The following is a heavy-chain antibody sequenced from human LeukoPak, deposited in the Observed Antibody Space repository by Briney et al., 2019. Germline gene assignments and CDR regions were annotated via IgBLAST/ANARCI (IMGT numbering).Heavy chain of an antibody. CDR1: GFTFSSYS. V-gene: IGHV3-21*01. CDR3: ARDRDSYGFPYYYYYGMDV. D-gene: IGHD5-18*01. CDR2: ISSSSYI. J-gene: IGHJ6*02. Sequence: PGGSLRLSCAASGFTFSSYSMNWVRQAPGRGLEWVSSISSSSYIYYADSVKGRFTISRDNAKNSLYLQMNSLRAEDAAVYYCARDRDSYGFPYYYYYGMDVWGQGTTVTVSS.